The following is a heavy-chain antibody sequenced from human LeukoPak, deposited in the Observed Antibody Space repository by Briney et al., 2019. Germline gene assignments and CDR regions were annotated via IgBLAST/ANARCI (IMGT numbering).Heavy chain of an antibody. J-gene: IGHJ4*02. CDR1: GGSISSHY. CDR2: IYYSGST. CDR3: ARVEAVAGCFDY. V-gene: IGHV4-59*11. Sequence: PSETLSLTYTVSGGSISSHYWSWIRQPPGKGLEWMGYIYYSGSTNYNPFLKSRVTISVDTSKNQFSLKLSTVTAADTAVYYCARVEAVAGCFDYWGQGTLVTVSS. D-gene: IGHD6-19*01.